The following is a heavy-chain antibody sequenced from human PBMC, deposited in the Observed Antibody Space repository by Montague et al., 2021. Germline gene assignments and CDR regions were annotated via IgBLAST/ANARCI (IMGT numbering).Heavy chain of an antibody. CDR1: GGSISSDDYY. CDR3: ARDVGSSNHVGYFDS. D-gene: IGHD1-14*01. Sequence: TLSLTCNVSGGSISSDDYYWTWIRQPPGKGLEWIGYIHYTGDTHYNPSLNSRLTLSVDTSKNQLSLMLNSVTAADTAVYYCARDVGSSNHVGYFDSWGQGTRVTVSS. CDR2: IHYTGDT. J-gene: IGHJ4*02. V-gene: IGHV4-31*03.